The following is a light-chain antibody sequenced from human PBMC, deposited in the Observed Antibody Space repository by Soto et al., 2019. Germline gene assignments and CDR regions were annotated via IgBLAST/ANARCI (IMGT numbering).Light chain of an antibody. CDR3: LQHNRYPPT. V-gene: IGKV1-12*01. CDR2: KAS. CDR1: QGISSW. Sequence: DIQMTQSPSSVSASVGDRVTITCRASQGISSWLAWYQQKPGKAPKLLIHKASSLQSGVPSRFSGSGSGTEFTLTISSLQPEDFATYYCLQHNRYPPTFGQGTKVDIK. J-gene: IGKJ1*01.